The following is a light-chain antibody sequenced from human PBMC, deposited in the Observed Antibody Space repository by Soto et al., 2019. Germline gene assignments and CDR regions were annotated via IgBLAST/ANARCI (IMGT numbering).Light chain of an antibody. V-gene: IGKV1-5*01. CDR2: DAS. CDR3: QHSDSDSEE. J-gene: IGKJ4*02. Sequence: DIQRTQSPSTLSAFVVDRVTITCRASQSVNSWLAWYQHRPAKAPKLLIYDASTLESGVPSSLCGSGAGTEFSLTIRSLQPDDVATYYCQHSDSDSEEFGRGTKV. CDR1: QSVNSW.